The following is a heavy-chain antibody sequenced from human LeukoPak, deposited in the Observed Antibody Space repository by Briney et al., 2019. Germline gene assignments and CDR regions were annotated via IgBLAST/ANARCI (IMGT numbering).Heavy chain of an antibody. CDR2: ISGSGGST. J-gene: IGHJ4*02. D-gene: IGHD3-22*01. V-gene: IGHV3-23*01. Sequence: GGSLRLSCAASGFTFSSYAMNWVRQAPGKGLEWVSAISGSGGSTYYADSVKGRFTISRDNSKNTLYLQMNSLRAEDTAVYYCAKGRGDSSGPTGYWGQGTMVTVSS. CDR3: AKGRGDSSGPTGY. CDR1: GFTFSSYA.